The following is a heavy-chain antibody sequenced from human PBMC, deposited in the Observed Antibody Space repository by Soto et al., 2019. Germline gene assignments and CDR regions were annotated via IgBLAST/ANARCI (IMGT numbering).Heavy chain of an antibody. CDR1: GFSISTSGVG. D-gene: IGHD6-13*01. V-gene: IGHV2-5*02. J-gene: IGHJ5*02. CDR3: VHRRASSWSRKTNWFDP. CDR2: IYWDDDK. Sequence: QITLKESGPTLVKPTQTLTLTCTFSGFSISTSGVGVGWIRQPPGKALEWLALIYWDDDKRYSPSLKSRLTITKDTSKNQVVLTMTNMDPVDTATYYCVHRRASSWSRKTNWFDPWGQGTLVTVSS.